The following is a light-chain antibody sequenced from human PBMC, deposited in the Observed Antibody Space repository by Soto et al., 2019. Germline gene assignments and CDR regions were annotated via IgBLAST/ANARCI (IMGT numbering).Light chain of an antibody. CDR2: DNN. Sequence: QSVLTQSPSVSAAPGQKVTISCSGSSSNIGNNYVSWYQHLPGTAPKLLIYDNNKRPSGIPDRFSGSKSGTSGTLEITGLQTGDEADYYCSTWDGSLPGEVFGGGTKLTVL. CDR1: SSNIGNNY. V-gene: IGLV1-51*01. J-gene: IGLJ2*01. CDR3: STWDGSLPGEV.